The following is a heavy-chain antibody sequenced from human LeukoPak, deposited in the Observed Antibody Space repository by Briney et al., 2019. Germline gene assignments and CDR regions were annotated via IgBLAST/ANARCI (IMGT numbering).Heavy chain of an antibody. V-gene: IGHV3-23*01. CDR1: GYSISSGYY. Sequence: PSETLSLTCTVSGYSISSGYYWGWIRQPPGKGLEWVSAISGSGGSTYYADSVKGRFTISRDNSKNTLYLQMNSLRAEDTAVYYCANRITRTYWGQGTLVTVSS. CDR2: ISGSGGST. CDR3: ANRITRTY. J-gene: IGHJ4*02. D-gene: IGHD3-10*01.